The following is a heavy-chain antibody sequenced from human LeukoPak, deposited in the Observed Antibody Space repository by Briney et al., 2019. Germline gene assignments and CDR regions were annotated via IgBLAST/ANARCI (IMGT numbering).Heavy chain of an antibody. CDR3: ARHLDDYGDYYFDY. CDR1: GYSFTNYW. V-gene: IGHV5-51*01. D-gene: IGHD4-17*01. CDR2: CYPGDSDT. Sequence: GEPLKISCKGSGYSFTNYWIGWVRQMPGKGLEWMGICYPGDSDTRYSPSFQGQVTISVDKSMSTAYLQWSSLKASDTAMYYCARHLDDYGDYYFDYWGQGTLVTVSS. J-gene: IGHJ4*02.